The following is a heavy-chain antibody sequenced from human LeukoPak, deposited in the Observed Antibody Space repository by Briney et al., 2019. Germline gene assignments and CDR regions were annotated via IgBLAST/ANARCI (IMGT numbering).Heavy chain of an antibody. CDR2: VFHSGNT. CDR1: GGSISSSLYH. Sequence: SETLSLTCSVSGGSISSSLYHWGWLRQPPGKGLEWIGKVFHSGNTYSSPSLQSRVAFSVDTSKNQFSLKLTSVTATDTAVYYCARQIVGTSWNYYYSYIDVWGKGTSVSVSS. V-gene: IGHV4-39*01. CDR3: ARQIVGTSWNYYYSYIDV. J-gene: IGHJ6*03. D-gene: IGHD1-1*01.